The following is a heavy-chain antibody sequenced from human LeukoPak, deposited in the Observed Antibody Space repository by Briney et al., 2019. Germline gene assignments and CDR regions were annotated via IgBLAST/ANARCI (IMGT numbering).Heavy chain of an antibody. D-gene: IGHD2-2*01. CDR2: INPNSGVT. V-gene: IGHV1-2*02. J-gene: IGHJ4*02. Sequence: GASVKVSCKASGYTFTAYYMHWVRQAPGQGLEWMGWINPNSGVTDYAQKFQGRVTMTRDTSISTAYMELSSLESDDSAVYYCARVGAHRHCSSSSCYEDYWGQGTLVTVSS. CDR1: GYTFTAYY. CDR3: ARVGAHRHCSSSSCYEDY.